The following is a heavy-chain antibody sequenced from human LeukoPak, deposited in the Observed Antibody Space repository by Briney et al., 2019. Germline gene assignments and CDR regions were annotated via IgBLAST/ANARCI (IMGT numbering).Heavy chain of an antibody. D-gene: IGHD3-22*01. CDR1: GYTFTSYG. Sequence: ASVKVSCKASGYTFTSYGISWVRQAPGQGLEWMGWISAYNGNTNYAQKLQGRVTMTTDTSTSTAYMELRSLRSDDTAVYYCARDRVVRHYYDSSGYPVWGQGTLVTVSS. CDR3: ARDRVVRHYYDSSGYPV. J-gene: IGHJ4*02. CDR2: ISAYNGNT. V-gene: IGHV1-18*01.